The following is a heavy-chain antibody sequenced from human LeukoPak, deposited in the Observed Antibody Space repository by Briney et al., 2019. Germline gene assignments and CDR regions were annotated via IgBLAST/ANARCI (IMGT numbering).Heavy chain of an antibody. CDR1: GGSVNTYY. D-gene: IGHD3-10*01. Sequence: SETLSLTCSVSGGSVNTYYWSWIRQSAGKGLEWIGRISITEGTNYNPSLKSRVSMSVDASKNQVSLKLGSVTAADTAVYYCARESSGTYYNPLGYMDVWGKGTTVTVSS. CDR2: ISITEGT. J-gene: IGHJ6*03. V-gene: IGHV4-4*07. CDR3: ARESSGTYYNPLGYMDV.